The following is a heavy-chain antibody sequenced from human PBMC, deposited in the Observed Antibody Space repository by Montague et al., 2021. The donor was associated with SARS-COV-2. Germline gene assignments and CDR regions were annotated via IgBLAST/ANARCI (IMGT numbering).Heavy chain of an antibody. CDR2: IYSSGSI. D-gene: IGHD2-21*01. CDR3: AGNPGEYYGLDV. CDR1: GGSIGNYY. J-gene: IGHJ6*02. Sequence: SETLSLTCTVSGGSIGNYYWTWIRQPAGKGLEWIGCIYSSGSINYNPSLKTRITLSVDTSKNQLSLRLNSVTAADTAVYYCAGNPGEYYGLDVWGQGTTVTVSS. V-gene: IGHV4-4*07.